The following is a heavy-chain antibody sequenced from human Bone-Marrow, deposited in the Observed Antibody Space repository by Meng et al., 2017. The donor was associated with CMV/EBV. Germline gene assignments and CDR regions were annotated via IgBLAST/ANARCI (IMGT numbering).Heavy chain of an antibody. D-gene: IGHD2-21*01. J-gene: IGHJ6*02. CDR2: IIPIFGTA. V-gene: IGHV1-69*13. CDR1: GGTFSSYA. CDR3: ARDSRGYCGGDCYLYV. Sequence: VKVSCKASGGTFSSYAISWVRQAPGQGLEWMGGIIPIFGTANYAQKFQGRVTITTDESTSTAYMELSSLRSEDTAVYYCARDSRGYCGGDCYLYVWGQGTTVTVSS.